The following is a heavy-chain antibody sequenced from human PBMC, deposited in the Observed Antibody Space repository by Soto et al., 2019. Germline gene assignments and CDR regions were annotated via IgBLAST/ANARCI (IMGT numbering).Heavy chain of an antibody. CDR3: ARQPRKLQLYPLYYFEY. D-gene: IGHD3-3*01. CDR2: IYYSGST. V-gene: IGHV4-39*01. Sequence: LSETLSLTCTVSGGSISSSSYYWGWIRQAPGKGLEWIGSIYYSGSTYYNPSLKSRVTISVDTSKNQFSLKLSSVTAADTAVYYCARQPRKLQLYPLYYFEYWGQGTLVTVSS. CDR1: GGSISSSSYY. J-gene: IGHJ4*02.